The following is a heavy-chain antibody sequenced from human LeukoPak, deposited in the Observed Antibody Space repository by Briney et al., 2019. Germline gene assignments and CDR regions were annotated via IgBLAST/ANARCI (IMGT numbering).Heavy chain of an antibody. D-gene: IGHD3-22*01. J-gene: IGHJ4*02. CDR1: GFTFSSYA. CDR3: AKVPDSSGYYYFDY. Sequence: GGSLRLSCAASGFTFSSYAMSWVRQAPGQGLEWVSAISGSGGSTYYADSVKGRFTISRDNSKNTLYLQMNSLRAEDTAVYYCAKVPDSSGYYYFDYWGQGTLVTVSS. V-gene: IGHV3-23*01. CDR2: ISGSGGST.